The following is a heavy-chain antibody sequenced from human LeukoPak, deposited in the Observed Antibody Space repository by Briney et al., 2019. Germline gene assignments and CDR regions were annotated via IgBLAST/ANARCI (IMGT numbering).Heavy chain of an antibody. CDR3: ARGLASGYPPIPIEY. D-gene: IGHD3-3*01. CDR1: GGSFDGYY. J-gene: IGHJ4*02. V-gene: IGHV4-34*01. CDR2: ITYDGST. Sequence: SSETLSLTCAVFGGSFDGYYWSWIRQPPGKGLEWIGEITYDGSTNYNPSLKSRVTISVDTSKIQFSLNLSSVTAADTAIYYCARGLASGYPPIPIEYWGQGTQVTVSS.